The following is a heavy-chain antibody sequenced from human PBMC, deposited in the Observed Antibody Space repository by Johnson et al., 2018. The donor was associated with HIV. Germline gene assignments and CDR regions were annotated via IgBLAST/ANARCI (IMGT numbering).Heavy chain of an antibody. V-gene: IGHV3-11*04. D-gene: IGHD3-16*01. J-gene: IGHJ3*02. CDR1: GFTFSNYY. CDR3: AKVLGEIVAFDAFDI. CDR2: INSSGTTA. Sequence: QVQLVESGGGLVQPGGSLRLSCAASGFTFSNYYMTWIRQTPGKGLEWVSYINSSGTTAYYADSVRGRFTISRDNTKHSLYLQMNSLRAEDTGVYYCAKVLGEIVAFDAFDILGQGAMVTVSS.